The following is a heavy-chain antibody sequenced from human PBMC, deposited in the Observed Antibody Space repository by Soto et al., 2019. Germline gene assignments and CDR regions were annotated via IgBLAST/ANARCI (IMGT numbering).Heavy chain of an antibody. V-gene: IGHV3-30-3*01. CDR1: GFTFSSYA. CDR3: ARDSARGIVVVPAAPWFDP. J-gene: IGHJ5*02. Sequence: QVQLVESGGGVVQPGRSLRLSCAASGFTFSSYAMHWVRQAPGKGLEWVAVISYDGSKKYYADSVKGRFTISRDNSKNALYLQMDSLSAEDTAGYYCARDSARGIVVVPAAPWFDPWGQGTLVTVSS. D-gene: IGHD2-2*01. CDR2: ISYDGSKK.